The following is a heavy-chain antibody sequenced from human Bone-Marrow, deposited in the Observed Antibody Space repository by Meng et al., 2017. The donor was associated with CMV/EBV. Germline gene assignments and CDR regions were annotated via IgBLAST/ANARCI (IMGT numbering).Heavy chain of an antibody. CDR1: GGSVSSGSYY. Sequence: SETLSLTCTVSGGSVSSGSYYWSWIRQPPGKGLEWIGYIYYSGSTNYNPSLKSRVTISVDTSKNQFSLKLSSVTAADTAVYYWARVLRGIAVAGYDYWGQGTLVTVSS. J-gene: IGHJ4*02. V-gene: IGHV4-61*01. CDR3: ARVLRGIAVAGYDY. CDR2: IYYSGST. D-gene: IGHD6-19*01.